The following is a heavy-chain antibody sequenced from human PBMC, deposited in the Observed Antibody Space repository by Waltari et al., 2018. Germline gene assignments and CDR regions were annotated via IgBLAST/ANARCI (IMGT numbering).Heavy chain of an antibody. Sequence: QVQLVQSGAEVKKPGASVKVSCKASGYTFTSYAMHWVRQAPGQWLEWMGWINDGNGNTKYSQKFQGRVTITRDTSASTAYMELSSLRSEDTAVYYCARGSNYYDSSGYSFGYWGQGTLVTVSS. CDR2: INDGNGNT. CDR3: ARGSNYYDSSGYSFGY. D-gene: IGHD3-22*01. V-gene: IGHV1-3*01. J-gene: IGHJ4*02. CDR1: GYTFTSYA.